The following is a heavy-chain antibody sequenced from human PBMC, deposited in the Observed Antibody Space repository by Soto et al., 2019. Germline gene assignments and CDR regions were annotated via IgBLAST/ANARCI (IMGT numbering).Heavy chain of an antibody. CDR3: ATDPDSSAYYGMDV. CDR1: GFTFSDYY. D-gene: IGHD6-19*01. Sequence: QVQLVESGGGLVKPGGSLRLSCAASGFTFSDYYMTWIRQAPGKGLEWVSSITSGGTIYYADSVKGRFTISRDNAKNSLYLQLNSLSAEDTAVNYCATDPDSSAYYGMDVWGQGTTVTVSS. J-gene: IGHJ6*02. V-gene: IGHV3-11*01. CDR2: ITSGGTI.